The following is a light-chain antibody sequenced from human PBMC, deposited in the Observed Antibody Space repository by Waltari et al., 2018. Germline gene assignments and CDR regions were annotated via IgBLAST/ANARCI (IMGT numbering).Light chain of an antibody. Sequence: DIAMTQSPDSLAVSLGERATINCKSSQSVLYSSNNKNYLAWYQQKPGQPPKLLIYWASTRESGVPDRLSGSGSGTDFTLTISSLQAEDVAVYYCHQYYNIPFTFGPGTKVDIK. J-gene: IGKJ3*01. CDR1: QSVLYSSNNKNY. CDR3: HQYYNIPFT. V-gene: IGKV4-1*01. CDR2: WAS.